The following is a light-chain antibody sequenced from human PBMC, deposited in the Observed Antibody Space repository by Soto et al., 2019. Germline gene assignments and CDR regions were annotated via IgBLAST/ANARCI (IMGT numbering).Light chain of an antibody. J-gene: IGKJ5*01. CDR1: QSVSRN. CDR2: GAS. Sequence: EIVMTQSPATLSVSPGERATLSCRPSQSVSRNLAWYQQKPGQAPRLXXYGASTRANGIPARFSGSGSGTEFILIISSLQSEDFAVYYCQQYNNWLTITFGQGTRLEIK. V-gene: IGKV3-15*01. CDR3: QQYNNWLTIT.